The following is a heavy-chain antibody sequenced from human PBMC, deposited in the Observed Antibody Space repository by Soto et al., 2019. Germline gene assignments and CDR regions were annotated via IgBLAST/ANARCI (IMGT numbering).Heavy chain of an antibody. CDR1: GFTFSSYG. J-gene: IGHJ6*02. CDR3: AKDLATMVRDLYYYYYGMDV. V-gene: IGHV3-30*18. Sequence: GGSLRLSCAASGFTFSSYGMHWVRQAPGKGLEWVAVISYDGSNKYYADSVKGRFTISRDNSKNTLYLQMNSLRAEDTAVYYCAKDLATMVRDLYYYYYGMDVWGQGTTVTVS. D-gene: IGHD3-10*01. CDR2: ISYDGSNK.